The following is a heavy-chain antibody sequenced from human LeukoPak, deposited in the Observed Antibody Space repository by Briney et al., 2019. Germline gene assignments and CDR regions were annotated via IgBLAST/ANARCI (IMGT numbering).Heavy chain of an antibody. CDR3: ASYRTDWFDP. J-gene: IGHJ5*02. D-gene: IGHD4-11*01. V-gene: IGHV4-30-4*01. Sequence: KTSETLSLTCTVSGGSISSGDYYWSWIRQPPGKGLEWIGYIYYSGTSFYSPSLKSRVTISVDTSKNQFSLKLSSVTAADTAVYYCASYRTDWFDPWGQGALVTVSS. CDR2: IYYSGTS. CDR1: GGSISSGDYY.